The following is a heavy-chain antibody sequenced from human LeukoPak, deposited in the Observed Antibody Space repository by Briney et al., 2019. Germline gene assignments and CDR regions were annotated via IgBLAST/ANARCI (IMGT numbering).Heavy chain of an antibody. Sequence: SQTLSLTCTVSGGSISSGSYYWSWIRQPAGKGLEWIGRIYTSGNTNYNPSLKSRVTISADTSKNQFSLKLSSVTAADTAMYYCARAGDGGWGLVAYLDYWGQGTLVTVSS. D-gene: IGHD3-16*01. CDR3: ARAGDGGWGLVAYLDY. J-gene: IGHJ4*02. CDR2: IYTSGNT. CDR1: GGSISSGSYY. V-gene: IGHV4-61*02.